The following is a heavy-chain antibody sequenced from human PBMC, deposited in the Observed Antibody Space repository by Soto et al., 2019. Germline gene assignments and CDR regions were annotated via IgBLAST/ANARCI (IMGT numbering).Heavy chain of an antibody. Sequence: EVQLLESGGGLVQPGGSLRLSCVSSGFTFSSYSMAWVRQAPGKGLEWVSSISGSGDNTHYADSVKGRFTISRDNSKNTLYLQMNSLRADDTAVYYCAKPQWELVDWGQGMQVTVSS. D-gene: IGHD1-26*01. CDR2: ISGSGDNT. V-gene: IGHV3-23*01. CDR3: AKPQWELVD. CDR1: GFTFSSYS. J-gene: IGHJ4*02.